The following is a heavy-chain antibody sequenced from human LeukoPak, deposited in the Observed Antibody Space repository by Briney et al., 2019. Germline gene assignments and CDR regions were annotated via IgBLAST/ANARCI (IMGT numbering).Heavy chain of an antibody. CDR2: IDLYALTI. CDR3: ARARYCSSTNCYKDY. V-gene: IGHV3-11*04. J-gene: IGHJ4*02. Sequence: TGGSLRLSCITSGFTFSEFYMSWIREVPGKGLQWVSYIDLYALTIYYADSVKGRFTISRDNAKNSLYLQMSSLRAEDTAVYYCARARYCSSTNCYKDYWGQGTLVTVSS. D-gene: IGHD2-2*02. CDR1: GFTFSEFY.